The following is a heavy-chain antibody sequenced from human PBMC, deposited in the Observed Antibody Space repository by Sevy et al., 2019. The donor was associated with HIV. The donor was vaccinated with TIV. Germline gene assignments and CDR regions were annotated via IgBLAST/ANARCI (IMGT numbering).Heavy chain of an antibody. D-gene: IGHD2-21*02. CDR2: ISSSGSTI. J-gene: IGHJ5*02. Sequence: GSLRLSCAASGFTFSSYEMNWVRQAPGKGLEWVSYISSSGSTIYYAESVKGRFTISRDNAKNSLYLQMNSLRAEDTAVYYCARDVRGGNSEPWGQGTLVTVSS. CDR3: ARDVRGGNSEP. V-gene: IGHV3-48*03. CDR1: GFTFSSYE.